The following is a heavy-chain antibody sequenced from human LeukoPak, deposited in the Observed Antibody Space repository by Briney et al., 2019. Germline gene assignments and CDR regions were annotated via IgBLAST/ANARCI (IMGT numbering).Heavy chain of an antibody. J-gene: IGHJ4*02. V-gene: IGHV1-2*02. D-gene: IGHD1-26*01. CDR1: GYTFTGYY. Sequence: ASVKVSCKASGYTFTGYYMHWVRQAPGQGLEWMGWINPNSGGTNYAQKFQGRVTMTRDTSISTAYMELSSLRSEDTAVYYCATTKTSGSYYACDYWGQGTLVTVSS. CDR2: INPNSGGT. CDR3: ATTKTSGSYYACDY.